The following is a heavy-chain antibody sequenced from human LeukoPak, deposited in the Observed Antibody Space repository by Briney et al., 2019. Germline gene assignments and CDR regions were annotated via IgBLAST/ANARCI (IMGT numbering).Heavy chain of an antibody. V-gene: IGHV1-18*01. Sequence: ASVKVSCKASGYSFNKFGISWVRQAPGRGLEWMGWISGHNGNTDSAQKLQDRVTMTTDNSMSTAYLELRSLRSDDTAVYFCVRVGSAYGDPLEFDFWGQGTLVTVSP. CDR2: ISGHNGNT. CDR1: GYSFNKFG. CDR3: VRVGSAYGDPLEFDF. D-gene: IGHD4-17*01. J-gene: IGHJ4*02.